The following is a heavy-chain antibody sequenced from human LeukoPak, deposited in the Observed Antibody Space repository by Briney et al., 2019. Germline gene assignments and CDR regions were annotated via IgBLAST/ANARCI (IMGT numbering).Heavy chain of an antibody. J-gene: IGHJ6*03. CDR3: ARGFITIFGSLSYMDV. CDR1: GVSFSGYY. D-gene: IGHD3-3*01. V-gene: IGHV4-59*01. Sequence: SETLSLTCAVCGVSFSGYYWSWIRQPPGRGLVGIGYIYYSGSTNYNPSLKSRVTISVDTSKNQFSLKLSSVTAADTAVYYSARGFITIFGSLSYMDVWGKGTTVTVSS. CDR2: IYYSGST.